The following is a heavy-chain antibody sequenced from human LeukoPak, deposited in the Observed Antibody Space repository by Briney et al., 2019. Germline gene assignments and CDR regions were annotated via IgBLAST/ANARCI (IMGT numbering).Heavy chain of an antibody. CDR2: ISGSGGST. Sequence: GGSLRLSCAASGFTFSSYAMSWVRQAPGKGLEWVSAISGSGGSTYYADSVKGRFTISRDNSKNTLYLQMNSLRAEDTAIYYCAKEGPPYYYDSSGQFSSWGQGTLVTVSS. V-gene: IGHV3-23*01. CDR1: GFTFSSYA. CDR3: AKEGPPYYYDSSGQFSS. J-gene: IGHJ5*02. D-gene: IGHD3-22*01.